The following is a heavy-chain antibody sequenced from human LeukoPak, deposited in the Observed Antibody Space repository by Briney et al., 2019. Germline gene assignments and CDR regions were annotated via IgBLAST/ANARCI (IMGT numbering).Heavy chain of an antibody. J-gene: IGHJ3*02. CDR1: GYTFIGYY. V-gene: IGHV1-18*04. Sequence: ASVKVSCKASGYTFIGYYVHWVRQAPGQGLEWMGWISAYNGNTNYAQKLQGRVTMTTDTSTSTAYMELRSLRSDDTAVYYCARFGLGKHIEVAGIPFDIWGQGTMVTVSS. CDR3: ARFGLGKHIEVAGIPFDI. D-gene: IGHD6-19*01. CDR2: ISAYNGNT.